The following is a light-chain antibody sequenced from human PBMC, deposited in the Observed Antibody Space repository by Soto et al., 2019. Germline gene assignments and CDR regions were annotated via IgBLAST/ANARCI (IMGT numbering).Light chain of an antibody. CDR2: DVS. Sequence: QSVLTQPASVSGSPGQSITISCTGTSSDVGGYNYVSWYQHHPGKAPKLMIYDVSNRPSGVSNRFSGSKSGNTASLTISGLQAEDEADYYCSSYTAGGTIFGTGTKLTVL. CDR1: SSDVGGYNY. V-gene: IGLV2-14*03. CDR3: SSYTAGGTI. J-gene: IGLJ1*01.